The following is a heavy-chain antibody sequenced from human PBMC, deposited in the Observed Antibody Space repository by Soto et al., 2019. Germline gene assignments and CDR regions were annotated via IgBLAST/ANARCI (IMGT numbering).Heavy chain of an antibody. CDR2: IIPILGIA. CDR1: GGTFSSYT. J-gene: IGHJ6*03. V-gene: IGHV1-69*04. D-gene: IGHD2-8*01. CDR3: AREANCTNGVCYPIYYYYYMDV. Sequence: ASVKVSCKASGGTFSSYTISWVRQAPGQGLEWMGRIIPILGIANYAQKFQGRVTITAAKSTSTAYMELSSLRSEDTAVYYCAREANCTNGVCYPIYYYYYMDVWGKGTTVTVSS.